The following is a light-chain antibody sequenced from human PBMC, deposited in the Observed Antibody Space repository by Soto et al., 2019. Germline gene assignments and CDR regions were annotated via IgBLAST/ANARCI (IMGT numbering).Light chain of an antibody. CDR1: QDMSNY. V-gene: IGKV1-33*01. Sequence: DVQMTQSPSSLSASVGHRVTITCQASQDMSNYLNWYQQKPGKAPKLLMYDASKLETGVPSRFSGSGSGTDFTFTISSLQPEDIATDYCQQYDNLPPYTFGQGTKLEFK. CDR2: DAS. J-gene: IGKJ2*01. CDR3: QQYDNLPPYT.